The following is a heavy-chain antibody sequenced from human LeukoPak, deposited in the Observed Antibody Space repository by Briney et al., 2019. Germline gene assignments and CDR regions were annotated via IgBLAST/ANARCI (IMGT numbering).Heavy chain of an antibody. V-gene: IGHV4-34*01. CDR3: ARRPTTYYEYYFYHAMDV. CDR2: IHDSGST. CDR1: GGSFSGYY. J-gene: IGHJ6*02. Sequence: SETLSLTCVVYGGSFSGYYWTWIRQPPGKGLEWIGEIHDSGSTNYKPSLKSRVTISVDSSKNQFSLTVSSVTAADTAVYYCARRPTTYYEYYFYHAMDVWGQGTTVTVSS. D-gene: IGHD3-22*01.